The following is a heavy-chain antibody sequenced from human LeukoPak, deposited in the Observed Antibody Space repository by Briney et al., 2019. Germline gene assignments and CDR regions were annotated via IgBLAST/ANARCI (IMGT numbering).Heavy chain of an antibody. V-gene: IGHV4-4*08. D-gene: IGHD6-13*01. CDR2: VYTDGST. CDR1: GGSISPYF. CDR3: ARQQIYFDY. Sequence: SETLSLTCTVSGGSISPYFWSWIRQPPGKGLEWIGYVYTDGSTKYNPSLKSRVTISLDTPKNQLSLKLSSVTAADTAVYYCARQQIYFDYWGQGTLVTVSS. J-gene: IGHJ4*02.